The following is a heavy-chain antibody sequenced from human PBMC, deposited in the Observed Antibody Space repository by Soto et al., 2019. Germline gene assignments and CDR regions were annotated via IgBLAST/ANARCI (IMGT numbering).Heavy chain of an antibody. CDR1: GFTFSSYE. Sequence: GESLKISCAASGFTFSSYEMNWVRQGPGKGLEWVSYISSSGSTIYYADSVKGRFTISRDNAKNSLYLQMNSLRAEDAAVYYCARERVTYYDILTGYYKDYYYGMDVWGQGTTVTVSS. J-gene: IGHJ6*02. V-gene: IGHV3-48*03. CDR2: ISSSGSTI. CDR3: ARERVTYYDILTGYYKDYYYGMDV. D-gene: IGHD3-9*01.